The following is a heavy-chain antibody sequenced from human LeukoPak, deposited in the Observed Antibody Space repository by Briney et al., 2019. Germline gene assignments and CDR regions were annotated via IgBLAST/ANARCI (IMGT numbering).Heavy chain of an antibody. V-gene: IGHV3-53*01. Sequence: PGGSLRLSCAASGFTVSSNYMSWVRQAPGKGLEWVSVIYSGGSTYYADSVRGRFTISRDNSKNTLNLQMNSLRAEDTAVYYCAKVRHPYGPPDQYFDHWGQGTLVTVSS. D-gene: IGHD3-10*01. CDR3: AKVRHPYGPPDQYFDH. J-gene: IGHJ4*02. CDR2: IYSGGST. CDR1: GFTVSSNY.